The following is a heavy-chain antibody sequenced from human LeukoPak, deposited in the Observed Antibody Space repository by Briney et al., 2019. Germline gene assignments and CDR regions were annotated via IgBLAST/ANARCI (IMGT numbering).Heavy chain of an antibody. V-gene: IGHV1-24*01. CDR1: GYTLTELS. CDR3: ARAGIAVAGTNFDY. CDR2: FDPEDGET. Sequence: ASVKVSCKVSGYTLTELSMHWVRQAPGKGLEWMGGFDPEDGETIYAQKFQGRVTMTTDTSTSTAYMELRSLRSDDTAVYYCARAGIAVAGTNFDYWGQGTLVTVSS. D-gene: IGHD6-19*01. J-gene: IGHJ4*02.